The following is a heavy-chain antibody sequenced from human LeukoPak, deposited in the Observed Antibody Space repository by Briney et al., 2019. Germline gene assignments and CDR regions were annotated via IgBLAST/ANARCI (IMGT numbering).Heavy chain of an antibody. V-gene: IGHV4-38-2*02. CDR1: GYSINSGYY. D-gene: IGHD3-10*01. Sequence: SETLSPTCTVSGYSINSGYYWGWIRQPPGEGLEGSGTMYHSGITYYHLSLKRRVTISVDKSKNQFSLKLNSVTAADTAVYYCARLTPGKNWFDPWGHGTLVTVS. CDR3: ARLTPGKNWFDP. J-gene: IGHJ5*02. CDR2: MYHSGIT.